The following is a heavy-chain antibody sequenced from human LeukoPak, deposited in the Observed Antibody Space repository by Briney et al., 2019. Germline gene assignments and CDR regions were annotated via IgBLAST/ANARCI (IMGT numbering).Heavy chain of an antibody. CDR2: INPNTGGT. J-gene: IGHJ4*02. CDR3: GNEVWFGVFADY. D-gene: IGHD3-10*01. Sequence: ASVKVSCKASGYTFTGYYIHWVRQAPGQGLEWMGWINPNTGGTNYAQKFQGRVTMTRDTSISTAYMELSRLGSDDTAVYYCGNEVWFGVFADYWGQGTLVTVSS. CDR1: GYTFTGYY. V-gene: IGHV1-2*02.